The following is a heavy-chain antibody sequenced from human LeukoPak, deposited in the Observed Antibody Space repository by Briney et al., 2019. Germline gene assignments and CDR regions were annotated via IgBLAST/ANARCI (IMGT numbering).Heavy chain of an antibody. V-gene: IGHV4-39*07. CDR1: GGSISSSSYY. J-gene: IGHJ4*02. CDR2: IYYSGST. D-gene: IGHD3-22*01. CDR3: AREGATYCYDSSGYYDY. Sequence: SETLSLTCTVSGGSISSSSYYWGWIRQPPGKGLEWIGSIYYSGSTYYNPSLKSRVTISVDTSKNQFSLKLSSVTAADTAVYYCAREGATYCYDSSGYYDYWGQGTLVTVSS.